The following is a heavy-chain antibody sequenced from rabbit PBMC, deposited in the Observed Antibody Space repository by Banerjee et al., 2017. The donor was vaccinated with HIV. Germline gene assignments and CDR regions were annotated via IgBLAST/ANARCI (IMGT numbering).Heavy chain of an antibody. CDR3: AKYAGDSYYAL. CDR1: GFSLNSGTM. V-gene: IGHV1S45*01. Sequence: QEQLVESGGGLVQPEGSLTLTCTASGFSLNSGTMSWVRQAPGKGLEWIACIDTGSTGSTVYASWAKGRFSISLDNAQNTVFLQMTSLTAADTATYFCAKYAGDSYYALWGPGTLVTVS. J-gene: IGHJ4*01. CDR2: IDTGSTGST. D-gene: IGHD8-1*01.